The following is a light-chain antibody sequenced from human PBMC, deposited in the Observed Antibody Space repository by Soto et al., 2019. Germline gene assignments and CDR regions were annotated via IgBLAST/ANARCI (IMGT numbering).Light chain of an antibody. J-gene: IGKJ1*01. CDR3: QQYNSAWT. V-gene: IGKV1-5*01. CDR1: QSISSW. Sequence: DIQMTQSPSTLSASVGDRVTITCRASQSISSWLAWYHQKPGKAPKLLIYDASSLESGVPSRFSGSGSGTEFTLTISSLQPDDFATYYCQQYNSAWTFGQGTKVDIK. CDR2: DAS.